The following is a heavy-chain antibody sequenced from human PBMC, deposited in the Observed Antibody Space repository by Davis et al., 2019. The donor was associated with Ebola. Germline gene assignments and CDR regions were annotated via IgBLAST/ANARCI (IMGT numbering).Heavy chain of an antibody. V-gene: IGHV4-59*01. Sequence: SETLSLTCTVSGGSISSYYWSWSRQPPGKGLEWFGYIYYSGGTNYNPSLKSRVTISVDTSKNQFSLKVNSVTAADTAVYYCARDPGSSWQYYFDYWSQGTLVTVSS. CDR3: ARDPGSSWQYYFDY. D-gene: IGHD6-13*01. J-gene: IGHJ4*02. CDR2: IYYSGGT. CDR1: GGSISSYY.